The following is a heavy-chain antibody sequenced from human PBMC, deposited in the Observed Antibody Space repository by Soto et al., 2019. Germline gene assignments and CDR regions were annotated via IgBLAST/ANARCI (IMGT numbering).Heavy chain of an antibody. CDR2: ISGSGGST. CDR1: GFTFSSYA. V-gene: IGHV3-23*01. CDR3: AKQHQDYYDSSDINYFDY. Sequence: PGGSLRLSCAASGFTFSSYAMSWVRQAPGKGLEWVSAISGSGGSTYYADSVKGRFTISRDNSKNTLYLQMNSLRAEDTAVYYCAKQHQDYYDSSDINYFDYWGQGTLVTVYS. D-gene: IGHD3-22*01. J-gene: IGHJ4*02.